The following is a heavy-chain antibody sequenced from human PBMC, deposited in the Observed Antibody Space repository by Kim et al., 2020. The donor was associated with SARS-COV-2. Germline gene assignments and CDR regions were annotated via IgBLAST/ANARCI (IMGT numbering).Heavy chain of an antibody. J-gene: IGHJ3*02. CDR1: GYSFTSYW. CDR3: ARPTTDFGELLSGRGAFDI. D-gene: IGHD3-10*01. CDR2: IYPGDSDT. V-gene: IGHV5-51*01. Sequence: GESLKISCKGSGYSFTSYWIGWVRQMPGKGLEWMGIIYPGDSDTRYSPSFQGQVTISADKSISTAYLQWSSLKASDTAMYYCARPTTDFGELLSGRGAFDIWGQGTMVTVSS.